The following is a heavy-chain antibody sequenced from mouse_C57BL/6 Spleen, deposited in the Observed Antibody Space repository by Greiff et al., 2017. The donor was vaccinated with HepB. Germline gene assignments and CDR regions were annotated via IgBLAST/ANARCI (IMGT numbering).Heavy chain of an antibody. Sequence: VQLQQSGPELVKPGASVKISCKASGYAFSSSWMNWVKQRPGKGLEWIGRIYPGDGDTNYNGKFKGKATLTADKSSSTAYMQLSSLTSEDSAVYFCARGVYPWYFDVWGTGTTVTVSS. J-gene: IGHJ1*03. CDR3: ARGVYPWYFDV. D-gene: IGHD2-1*01. V-gene: IGHV1-82*01. CDR2: IYPGDGDT. CDR1: GYAFSSSW.